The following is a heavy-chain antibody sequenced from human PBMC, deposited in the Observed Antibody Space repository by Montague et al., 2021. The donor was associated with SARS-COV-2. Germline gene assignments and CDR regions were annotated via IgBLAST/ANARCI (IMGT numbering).Heavy chain of an antibody. CDR1: GGSISSGGYY. Sequence: TLSLTCTVSGGSISSGGYYWSWIRRHPGKGLEWIGYIYYSGSTYYNPSLKSRVTISVDTSKNQFSLKLSSVTAADTAVYYCARVRGGFLEWLLYFDYWGQGTLATVSS. CDR2: IYYSGST. CDR3: ARVRGGFLEWLLYFDY. V-gene: IGHV4-31*03. J-gene: IGHJ4*02. D-gene: IGHD3-3*01.